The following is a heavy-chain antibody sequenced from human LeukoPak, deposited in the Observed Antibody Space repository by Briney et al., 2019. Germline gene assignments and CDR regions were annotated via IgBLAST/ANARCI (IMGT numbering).Heavy chain of an antibody. CDR2: IRSKANSYAT. D-gene: IGHD3-16*02. CDR3: TRHYDDYVWGSYRYGYDY. Sequence: PGGSLRLSRAASGFTFSGSAMHLVRQASGKGLEWVGRIRSKANSYATAYAASVKGRFTISRDDSKNTAYLQMNSLKTEDTAVYYCTRHYDDYVWGSYRYGYDYWGQGTLVTVSS. CDR1: GFTFSGSA. J-gene: IGHJ4*02. V-gene: IGHV3-73*01.